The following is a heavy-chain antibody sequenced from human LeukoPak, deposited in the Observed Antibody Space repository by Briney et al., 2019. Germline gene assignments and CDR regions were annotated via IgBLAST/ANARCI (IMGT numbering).Heavy chain of an antibody. CDR2: IYHSGST. D-gene: IGHD3-10*01. CDR1: GGSISSGGYY. Sequence: KASETLSLTCTVSGGSISSGGYYWSWIRQPPGKGLEWIGYIYHSGSTYYNPSLKSRVTISVDRSKNQFSLKLSSVTAADTAVYYCARHFEPYYYGSAGLYWGQGTLVTVSS. J-gene: IGHJ4*02. CDR3: ARHFEPYYYGSAGLY. V-gene: IGHV4-30-2*01.